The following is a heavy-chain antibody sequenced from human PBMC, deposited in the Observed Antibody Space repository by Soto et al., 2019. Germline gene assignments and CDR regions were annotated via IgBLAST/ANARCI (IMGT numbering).Heavy chain of an antibody. CDR3: ARDPWAPADQTRTPYNSYVYYFDY. CDR2: IWYDGSNK. Sequence: PGGSLRLSCAASGFTFSSYGMHWVRQAPGKGLEWVAVIWYDGSNKYYADSVKGRFTISRDNSKNTLYLQMNSLRAEDTAVYYCARDPWAPADQTRTPYNSYVYYFDYWGQGTLVTVSS. D-gene: IGHD5-18*01. V-gene: IGHV3-33*01. CDR1: GFTFSSYG. J-gene: IGHJ4*02.